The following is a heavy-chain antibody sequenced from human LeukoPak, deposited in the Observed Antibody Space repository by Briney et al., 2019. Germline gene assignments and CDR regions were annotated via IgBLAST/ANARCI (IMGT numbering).Heavy chain of an antibody. J-gene: IGHJ6*03. CDR2: ISSSSGTI. V-gene: IGHV3-48*01. CDR3: AKGGLGYYYYHYMDV. CDR1: GFTFSSYS. Sequence: PGGSLRLSCAASGFTFSSYSMNWVRQAPGKGLEWVSYISSSSGTIYYADSVKGRFTISRDNSKNTLYLQMNSLRAEDTAVYYCAKGGLGYYYYHYMDVWGKGTTGTVSS.